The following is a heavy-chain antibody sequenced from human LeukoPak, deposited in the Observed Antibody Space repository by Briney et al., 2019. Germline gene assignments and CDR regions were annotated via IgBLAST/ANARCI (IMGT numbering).Heavy chain of an antibody. CDR2: ISGSGGST. V-gene: IGHV3-23*01. J-gene: IGHJ4*02. CDR1: GFTFSSYA. Sequence: GSLRLSCAASGFTFSSYAMSWVRQAPGKGLEWVSAISGSGGSTYYADSVKGRFTISRDNSKNTLYLQMNSLRAEDTAVYYCAKDGDVDTAMVKGYYFDYWGQGTLVTVSS. D-gene: IGHD5-18*01. CDR3: AKDGDVDTAMVKGYYFDY.